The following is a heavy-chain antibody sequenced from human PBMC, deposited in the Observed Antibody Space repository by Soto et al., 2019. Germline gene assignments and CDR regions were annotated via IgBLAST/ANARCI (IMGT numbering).Heavy chain of an antibody. D-gene: IGHD6-19*01. CDR3: AKDLVAARTY. Sequence: DVQLLESGGGLVHPGESLRLSCAASGFTFSNYAMAWVRQAPGKGLEWVSSISGDGGNTYHADSVRGRFTISGDNSENTLYLQMRSLRAEDTAVYYCAKDLVAARTYWGQGALVTVSS. CDR2: ISGDGGNT. V-gene: IGHV3-23*01. J-gene: IGHJ4*02. CDR1: GFTFSNYA.